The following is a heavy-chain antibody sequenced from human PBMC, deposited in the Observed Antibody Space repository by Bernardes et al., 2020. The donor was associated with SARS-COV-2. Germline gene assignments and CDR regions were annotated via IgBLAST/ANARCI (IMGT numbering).Heavy chain of an antibody. J-gene: IGHJ4*02. D-gene: IGHD6-19*01. CDR1: GGSITSNTYH. CDR2: IFYDGTT. CDR3: ARMYKSGVDF. V-gene: IGHV4-39*01. Sequence: SETLYLTCTVSGGSITSNTYHWGWLRQPPGKGLEWIGIIFYDGTTYYYPSLKSPVAITVDIYRNQFSLKVNSVTAADTAVYYCARMYKSGVDFWGQGTLVTVSS.